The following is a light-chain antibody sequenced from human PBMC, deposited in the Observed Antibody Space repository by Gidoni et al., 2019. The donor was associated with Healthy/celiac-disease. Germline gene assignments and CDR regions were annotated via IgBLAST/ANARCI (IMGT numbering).Light chain of an antibody. Sequence: SALTQPASVSGSPGQSLTISCTGTSSDVGSYNLVPGYQQHPGKAPKLMIYEGSKRPSGVSNRFSGSKSGNTASLTISGLQAEDEADYYCCSYAGSSTYWVFGGGTKLTVL. CDR1: SSDVGSYNL. CDR3: CSYAGSSTYWV. J-gene: IGLJ3*02. CDR2: EGS. V-gene: IGLV2-23*01.